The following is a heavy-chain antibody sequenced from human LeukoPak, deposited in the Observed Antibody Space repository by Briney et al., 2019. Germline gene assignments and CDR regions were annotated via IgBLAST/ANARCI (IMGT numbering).Heavy chain of an antibody. Sequence: GGSLRLSCAASGFTFSSYSMNWVRQAPGKGLEWVSYISSSSSTIYYADSVKGRFTISRDNAKNSLYLQMNSLRAEDTAVYYCARSSVAGTGDYWGQGTLVAVSS. D-gene: IGHD6-19*01. CDR3: ARSSVAGTGDY. CDR1: GFTFSSYS. CDR2: ISSSSSTI. J-gene: IGHJ4*02. V-gene: IGHV3-48*01.